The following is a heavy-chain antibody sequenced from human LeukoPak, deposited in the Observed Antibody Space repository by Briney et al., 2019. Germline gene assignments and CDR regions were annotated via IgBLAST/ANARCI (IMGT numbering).Heavy chain of an antibody. CDR3: VYYYGSGSYSDAFDI. CDR1: GFSFSNAW. J-gene: IGHJ3*02. D-gene: IGHD3-10*01. CDR2: IKSKTDGGTT. Sequence: GGSLRLSCAASGFSFSNAWMSWVRQAPGKGLEWVGRIKSKTDGGTTDYAAPVKGRFTISRDDSKNTLYLQMNSLNTEDTAVYYCVYYYGSGSYSDAFDIWGQGTMVTVSS. V-gene: IGHV3-15*01.